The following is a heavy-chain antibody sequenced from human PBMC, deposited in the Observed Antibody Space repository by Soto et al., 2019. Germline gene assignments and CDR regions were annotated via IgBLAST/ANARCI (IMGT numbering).Heavy chain of an antibody. J-gene: IGHJ6*02. V-gene: IGHV3-48*01. Sequence: GGSLRLACSASGFTFTSYSMNWVRQAPGKGLEWLSYISASTRTIYYADSVKGRFTISRDNAKNSVDLHMSSLRAEDTAAYYCTRDGRRGYDMDVWAQGTTVTGSS. CDR1: GFTFTSYS. CDR2: ISASTRTI. CDR3: TRDGRRGYDMDV. D-gene: IGHD1-1*01.